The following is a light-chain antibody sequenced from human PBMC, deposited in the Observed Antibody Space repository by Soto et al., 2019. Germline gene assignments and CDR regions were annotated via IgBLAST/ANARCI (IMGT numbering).Light chain of an antibody. CDR3: CSYARGNIFA. CDR2: EGS. CDR1: TSDVQYYNL. J-gene: IGLJ3*02. Sequence: QSALTQPASVSGSPGQSITISCSGTTSDVQYYNLVSWYQHHPGKAPKLMIYEGSQRPSGVSNRFSGSKSGNTASLTISGLQAEDEADYYSCSYARGNIFAFGGGTQLTVL. V-gene: IGLV2-23*03.